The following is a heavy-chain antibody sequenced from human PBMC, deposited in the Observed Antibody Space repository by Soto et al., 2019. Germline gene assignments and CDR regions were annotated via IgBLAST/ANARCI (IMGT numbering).Heavy chain of an antibody. J-gene: IGHJ3*01. CDR1: GFSLSTSGVG. V-gene: IGHV2-5*02. CDR3: AHRRIAAAFNAFDL. Sequence: QITLKESGPTLVKPTQTLTLTCTFSGFSLSTSGVGVGWIRQPPGKALEWLALIYWDDDKRHSPSLKSRLTITKDTSKNQVVLTMTNMDPVDTATYYCAHRRIAAAFNAFDLWGQGTMVTVSS. CDR2: IYWDDDK. D-gene: IGHD6-13*01.